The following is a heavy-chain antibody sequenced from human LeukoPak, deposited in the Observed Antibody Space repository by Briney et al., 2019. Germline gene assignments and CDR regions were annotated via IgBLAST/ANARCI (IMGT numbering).Heavy chain of an antibody. CDR3: VRLYDWGRLDY. CDR1: GYTFTSYY. V-gene: IGHV1-2*02. CDR2: INPNSGGT. J-gene: IGHJ4*02. D-gene: IGHD3-9*01. Sequence: GASVKVSCKASGYTFTSYYMHWVRQAPGQGLEWMGIINPNSGGTNYAQKFQGRVTMTRDTSIRTAYMELSRLTFDDTAVYYCVRLYDWGRLDYWGQGTLVTVSS.